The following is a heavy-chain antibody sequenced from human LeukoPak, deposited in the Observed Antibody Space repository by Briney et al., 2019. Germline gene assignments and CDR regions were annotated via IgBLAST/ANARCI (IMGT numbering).Heavy chain of an antibody. V-gene: IGHV4-59*01. J-gene: IGHJ5*02. Sequence: SETLSLTCTVSGGSISSYYRSWIRQPPGKGLEWIGYIYYSGSTNYNPSLKSRVTISVDTSKNQFSLKLSSVTAADTAVYYCARATYSGSYSYYDPWGQGTLVTVSS. CDR2: IYYSGST. D-gene: IGHD1-26*01. CDR1: GGSISSYY. CDR3: ARATYSGSYSYYDP.